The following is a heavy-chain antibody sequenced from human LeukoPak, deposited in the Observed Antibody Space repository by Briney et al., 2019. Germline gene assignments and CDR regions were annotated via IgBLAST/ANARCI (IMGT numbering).Heavy chain of an antibody. CDR2: IKEDGSEK. D-gene: IGHD2-8*01. J-gene: IGHJ6*02. Sequence: PGGSLRLSCAASGFTFSTNAMSWVRQAPGKGLEWVANIKEDGSEKYYLDSVKGRFTISRDNAKNSLHLQINSLRVEDTAVYYCARNSFAELMLLGSAYGMDVWGQGTTVIVSS. CDR3: ARNSFAELMLLGSAYGMDV. V-gene: IGHV3-7*01. CDR1: GFTFSTNA.